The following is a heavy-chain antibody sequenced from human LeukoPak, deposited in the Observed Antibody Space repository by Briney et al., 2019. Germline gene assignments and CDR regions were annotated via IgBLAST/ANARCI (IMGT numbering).Heavy chain of an antibody. J-gene: IGHJ6*02. CDR2: IWYDGSNK. CDR1: GFTFSSYG. V-gene: IGHV3-33*01. Sequence: GGSLRLSCAASGFTFSSYGMHWVHQAPGKGLEWVAVIWYDGSNKYYADSVKGRFTISRDNSKNTLYLQMNSLRAEDTAVYYCARDRHYYGMDVWGQGTTVTVSS. CDR3: ARDRHYYGMDV.